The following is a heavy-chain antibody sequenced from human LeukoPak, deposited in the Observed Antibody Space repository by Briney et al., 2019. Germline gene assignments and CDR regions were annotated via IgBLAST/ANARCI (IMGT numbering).Heavy chain of an antibody. D-gene: IGHD5-18*01. CDR3: ARNRGYTYDYDSFDP. CDR2: ITYDGSEM. CDR1: GFTFSSYG. J-gene: IGHJ5*02. Sequence: TGGSLRLSCAASGFTFSSYGMYWVRQHPGEGLECLAFITYDGSEMYYADSVKGRFTISRDNSRDTLYLQVNSLRGDDTAIYYCARNRGYTYDYDSFDPWGQGTLVTVSS. V-gene: IGHV3-30*19.